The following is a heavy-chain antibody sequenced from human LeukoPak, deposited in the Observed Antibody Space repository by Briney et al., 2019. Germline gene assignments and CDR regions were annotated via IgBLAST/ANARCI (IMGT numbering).Heavy chain of an antibody. CDR3: AKGAGARCDLNYFDP. J-gene: IGHJ5*02. CDR1: GFSFSNYK. CDR2: ITASSTTI. D-gene: IGHD5-24*01. V-gene: IGHV3-48*03. Sequence: GGSLRLSCAASGFSFSNYKMNWVRQAPGQGLEWISYITASSTTIYYADSVKGRFTISRDNAKNSLYLQMNGLRDDDTAVYYCAKGAGARCDLNYFDPWGQGTLVTVSS.